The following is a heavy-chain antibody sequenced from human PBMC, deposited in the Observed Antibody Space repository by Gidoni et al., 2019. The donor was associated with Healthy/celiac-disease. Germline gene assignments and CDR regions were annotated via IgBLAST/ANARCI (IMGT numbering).Heavy chain of an antibody. CDR1: GFPFSSYA. CDR3: VKDLVIHGVHIFDY. Sequence: EVQLVAYGGGLVQHGGSLSLSCSASGFPFSSYAMHWVRQATGKGLEYVSAISSNGGSTYYADSVKGRFTISRDNSKNTLYLQMSSLRAEDTAVYYCVKDLVIHGVHIFDYWGQGTLVTVSS. J-gene: IGHJ4*02. CDR2: ISSNGGST. V-gene: IGHV3-64D*06. D-gene: IGHD3-22*01.